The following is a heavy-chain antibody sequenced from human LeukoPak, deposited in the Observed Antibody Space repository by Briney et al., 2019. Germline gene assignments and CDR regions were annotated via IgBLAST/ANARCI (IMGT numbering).Heavy chain of an antibody. CDR2: ISSSSSYE. CDR1: GFTFSTYS. D-gene: IGHD4-11*01. V-gene: IGHV3-21*01. J-gene: IGHJ6*02. CDR3: ARVSRDFYSNYYYYYGMDV. Sequence: GGSLRLSCAVSGFTFSTYSMKWVRQAPGKGLEWVSSISSSSSYEYYADSVQGRFTISRDNAKNSLYLQMNSLRAEDTAVYYCARVSRDFYSNYYYYYGMDVWGQGTTVTVSS.